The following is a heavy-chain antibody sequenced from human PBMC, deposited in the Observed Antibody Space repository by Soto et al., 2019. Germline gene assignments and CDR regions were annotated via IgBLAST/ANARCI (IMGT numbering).Heavy chain of an antibody. D-gene: IGHD4-17*01. V-gene: IGHV3-15*01. J-gene: IGHJ1*01. CDR2: IKSKTDDGTT. CDR1: GFTFTNTW. CDR3: TTARGTYGAEYFQH. Sequence: GGSLRLSCVASGFTFTNTWMSWVRQAPGKGLEWVGRIKSKTDDGTTNYAAPVKGRFTISRDDSKNTLYLEVNSLKTEDTAVYYCTTARGTYGAEYFQHWGPGTQATVSS.